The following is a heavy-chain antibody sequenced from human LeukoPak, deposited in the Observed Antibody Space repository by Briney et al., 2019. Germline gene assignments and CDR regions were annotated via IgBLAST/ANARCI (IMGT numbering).Heavy chain of an antibody. J-gene: IGHJ4*01. CDR2: IYPGDSDT. V-gene: IGHV5-51*01. D-gene: IGHD3-22*01. CDR3: ARRSRGYDSSGYYLDY. CDR1: GYSFTSYW. Sequence: GESLKISCKGSGYSFTSYWIGWVRQMPGKGLEWMGIIYPGDSDTRYSPSFQGQVTISADKSISTAYLQWSSLKASDTAMYYCARRSRGYDSSGYYLDYRGHGTLVSVSS.